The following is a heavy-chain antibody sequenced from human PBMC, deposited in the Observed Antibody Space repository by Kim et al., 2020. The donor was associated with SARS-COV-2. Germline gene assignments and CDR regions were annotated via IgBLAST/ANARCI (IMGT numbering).Heavy chain of an antibody. Sequence: GGSLRLSCAASGFTFSSYSMNWVRQAPGKGLEWVSYISSSSSTIYYADSVKGRLTISRDNAKNSLYLQMNSLRDEDTAVYYCASTRALGYCSGGSCPYYYCGMDVWGRGTTVTVSS. J-gene: IGHJ6*02. CDR2: ISSSSSTI. CDR1: GFTFSSYS. D-gene: IGHD2-15*01. V-gene: IGHV3-48*02. CDR3: ASTRALGYCSGGSCPYYYCGMDV.